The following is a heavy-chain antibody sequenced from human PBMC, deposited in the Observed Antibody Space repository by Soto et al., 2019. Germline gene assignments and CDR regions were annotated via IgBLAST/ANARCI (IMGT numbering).Heavy chain of an antibody. CDR3: ARVSGYYLPDY. Sequence: QVQLVQSGAEEKKPGASVEVSCKASGYTFTNYATHWVRQAPGQRLEWMGWINAGNGNTKYSQKFQGRVTITRDTSASTAYMELSSLRSEDTAVYYCARVSGYYLPDYWGQGTLVTVSS. D-gene: IGHD5-12*01. V-gene: IGHV1-3*05. J-gene: IGHJ4*02. CDR2: INAGNGNT. CDR1: GYTFTNYA.